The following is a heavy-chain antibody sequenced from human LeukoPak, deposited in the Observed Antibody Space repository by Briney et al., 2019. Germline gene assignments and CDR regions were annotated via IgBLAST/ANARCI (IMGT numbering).Heavy chain of an antibody. J-gene: IGHJ4*02. Sequence: PGGSLRLSCTASGFTFSSYAMSWVRQAPGKGLEWVSAISGSGGSTYYADSVKGRFTISRDNSKNTLYLQMNSLRAEDTAVYYCAKGRLAYYDFWSGSDYFDYWGQGTLVTVSS. CDR3: AKGRLAYYDFWSGSDYFDY. D-gene: IGHD3-3*01. CDR1: GFTFSSYA. CDR2: ISGSGGST. V-gene: IGHV3-23*01.